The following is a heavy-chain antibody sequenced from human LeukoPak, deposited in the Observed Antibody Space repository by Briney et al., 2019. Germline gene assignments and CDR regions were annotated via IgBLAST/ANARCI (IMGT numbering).Heavy chain of an antibody. D-gene: IGHD3-16*01. V-gene: IGHV3-15*01. J-gene: IGHJ4*02. CDR2: IKSKTDGGTT. Sequence: WIRQAPGKGLEWVGRIKSKTDGGTTDYAAPVKGRFTISRDDSKNTLYLQMNSLKTEDTAVYYCTTDTVGRYDYVWGSYGYWGQGTLVTVSS. CDR3: TTDTVGRYDYVWGSYGY.